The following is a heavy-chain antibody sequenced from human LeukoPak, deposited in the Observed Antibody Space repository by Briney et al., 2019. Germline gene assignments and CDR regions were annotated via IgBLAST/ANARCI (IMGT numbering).Heavy chain of an antibody. CDR1: GYTFTDYY. CDR2: IKTNSGGA. J-gene: IGHJ4*02. Sequence: ASVKVSCKASGYTFTDYYMHWVRQAPGQGLEWMGWIKTNSGGANYAQKFQGRVTMTRDTSATTSYMELSRLISDDTAVYYCARRSTIDYNYYDYWGQGTLVTVSS. V-gene: IGHV1-2*02. CDR3: ARRSTIDYNYYDY. D-gene: IGHD4-11*01.